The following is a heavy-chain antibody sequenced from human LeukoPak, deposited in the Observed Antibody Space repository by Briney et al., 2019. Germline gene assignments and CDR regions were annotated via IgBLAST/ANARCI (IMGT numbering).Heavy chain of an antibody. D-gene: IGHD3-3*02. J-gene: IGHJ4*02. V-gene: IGHV3-53*01. CDR3: AALARDY. CDR1: GFIVSSNY. CDR2: IRNDGST. Sequence: PGGSLRLSCAASGFIVSSNYMTWVRQAPGKGLEWVSVIRNDGSTYYADSVKGRFTISRDNSKNTLYLQMNSLRVEDTAVYYCAALARDYWGQGTLVTVSS.